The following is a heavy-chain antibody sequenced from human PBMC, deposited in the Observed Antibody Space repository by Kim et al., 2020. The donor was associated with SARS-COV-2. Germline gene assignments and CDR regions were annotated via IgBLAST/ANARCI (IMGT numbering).Heavy chain of an antibody. Sequence: GGSLRLSCTASGFTFSSYEMNWVRQAPGKGLEWVAYINSGGSMTYYADSVKGRFTVSRDNAHNSLYLQMNSLRVEDTAVYYCARGARSGYSLVGCWGQG. CDR2: INSGGSMT. D-gene: IGHD3-3*01. V-gene: IGHV3-48*03. J-gene: IGHJ4*02. CDR3: ARGARSGYSLVGC. CDR1: GFTFSSYE.